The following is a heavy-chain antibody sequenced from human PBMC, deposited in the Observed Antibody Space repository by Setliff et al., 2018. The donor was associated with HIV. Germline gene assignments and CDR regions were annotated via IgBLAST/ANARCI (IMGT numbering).Heavy chain of an antibody. CDR2: INPNSGGT. V-gene: IGHV1-2*06. CDR3: ARDLSGRSWFDP. CDR1: GYTFTGYY. D-gene: IGHD1-26*01. Sequence: ASVKVSCKASGYTFTGYYMHWVRQAPGQGLEWMGRINPNSGGTNYAQKFQGRVTVTRDTSISTAYMELSRLRSDDTAVYYCARDLSGRSWFDPWGQGTLVTVSS. J-gene: IGHJ5*02.